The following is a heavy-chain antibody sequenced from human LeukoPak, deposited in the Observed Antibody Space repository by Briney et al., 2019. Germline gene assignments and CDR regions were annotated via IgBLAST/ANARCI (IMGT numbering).Heavy chain of an antibody. CDR2: IYHSGST. V-gene: IGHV4-4*07. CDR3: ARGVPGYSYGYYYYYYMDV. Sequence: SETLSLTCTVPGGSISSYYWSWIRQPAEKGLEWIGRIYHSGSTNYNPSLKSRVTISVDTSKNQFSLKLSSVTAADTAVYYCARGVPGYSYGYYYYYYMDVWGKGTTVTVSS. D-gene: IGHD5-18*01. CDR1: GGSISSYY. J-gene: IGHJ6*03.